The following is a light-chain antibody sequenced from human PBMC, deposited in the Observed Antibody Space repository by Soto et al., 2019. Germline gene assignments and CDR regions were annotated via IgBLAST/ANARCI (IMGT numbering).Light chain of an antibody. J-gene: IGKJ1*01. CDR2: LGS. Sequence: IVMNQSPRSLSVTPGEPASISCRSSQSLLHTNGYTYLNWYLQKPGQSQHLLIYLGSRRAPGVPERISGSGSGTDFTLTINRVEADDVGIYYCMQPLQTPGTFGQGTKV. V-gene: IGKV2-28*01. CDR1: QSLLHTNGYTY. CDR3: MQPLQTPGT.